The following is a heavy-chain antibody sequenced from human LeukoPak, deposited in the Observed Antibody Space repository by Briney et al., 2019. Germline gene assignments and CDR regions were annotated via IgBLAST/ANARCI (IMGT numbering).Heavy chain of an antibody. CDR1: VFPFRSYC. V-gene: IGHV3-74*03. J-gene: IGHJ4*02. Sequence: GGSLRLSCEPSVFPFRSYCMLCVRQAPGKGLVWVSRISGDGTIKTYADFVRGRFTISRDNTKNILYLQMNSLKVEDTAIYFCSRSQFDYWGQGVLVTVSS. CDR3: SRSQFDY. CDR2: ISGDGTIK.